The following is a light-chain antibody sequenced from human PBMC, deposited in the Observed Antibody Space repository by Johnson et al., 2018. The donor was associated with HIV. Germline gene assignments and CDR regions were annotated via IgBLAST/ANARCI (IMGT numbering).Light chain of an antibody. J-gene: IGLJ1*01. Sequence: QSALTQPPSVSAAPGQKVTISCSGSSSNIGNNYVSWYQQLPGTAPKLLIYYNNKRPSGIPDRFSGSKSGTSATLGITGLQTGDEADYYCGTWDSSLSAYYVFGTGTKVTVL. CDR1: SSNIGNNY. V-gene: IGLV1-51*01. CDR2: YNN. CDR3: GTWDSSLSAYYV.